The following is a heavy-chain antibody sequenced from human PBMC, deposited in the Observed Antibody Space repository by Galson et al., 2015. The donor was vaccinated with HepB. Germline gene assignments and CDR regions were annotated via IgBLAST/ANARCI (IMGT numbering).Heavy chain of an antibody. V-gene: IGHV3-23*01. D-gene: IGHD6-13*01. CDR2: ISGSGGST. Sequence: SLRLSCAASGFTFSSYAMSWVRQAPGKGLEWVSAISGSGGSTYYADSVKGRFTISRDNSKNTLYLQMNSLRAEDTAVYYCAKGVQLWLQQQLVPPYFDYWGQGTLVTVSS. CDR3: AKGVQLWLQQQLVPPYFDY. CDR1: GFTFSSYA. J-gene: IGHJ4*02.